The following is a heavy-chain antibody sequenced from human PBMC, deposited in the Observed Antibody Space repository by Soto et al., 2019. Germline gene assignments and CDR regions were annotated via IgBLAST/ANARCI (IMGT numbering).Heavy chain of an antibody. CDR2: IIPILGIA. J-gene: IGHJ6*02. CDR3: ARFRGSYGMAV. CDR1: GGTFSSYT. V-gene: IGHV1-69*02. Sequence: QVQLVQSGAEVKKPGSSVKVSCKASGGTFSSYTISWVRQAPGQGLEWMGRIIPILGIANYAQKFQGRVTLTADKSTSTAYMELSSLRSEATAVYYCARFRGSYGMAVWGQGTTVTVSS. D-gene: IGHD3-10*01.